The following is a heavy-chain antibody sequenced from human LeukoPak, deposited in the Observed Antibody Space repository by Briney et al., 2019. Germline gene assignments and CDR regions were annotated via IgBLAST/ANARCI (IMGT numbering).Heavy chain of an antibody. CDR2: ISYDGSNK. Sequence: GGSLRLSCAASGFTFSSYAMHWVRQAPGKGLEWVAVISYDGSNKYYADSVKGRFTISRDNSKNTLYLQMNSLRAEDTAVYYCASRNIAAAGIPAGYWGQGTLVTVSS. D-gene: IGHD6-13*01. CDR3: ASRNIAAAGIPAGY. V-gene: IGHV3-30-3*01. CDR1: GFTFSSYA. J-gene: IGHJ4*02.